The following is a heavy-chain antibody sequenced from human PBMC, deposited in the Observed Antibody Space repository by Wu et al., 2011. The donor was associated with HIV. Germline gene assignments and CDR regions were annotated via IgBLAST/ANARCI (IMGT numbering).Heavy chain of an antibody. V-gene: IGHV1-69*04. D-gene: IGHD2-21*01. CDR2: VIPILGTT. CDR3: ARDLGGDEDY. J-gene: IGHJ4*02. Sequence: QVQLVQSGAEVKKPGSSVKVSCKASGGTFSTYAISWVRQAPGQGPEWMGRVIPILGTTNYAQKFQGRVTITAGKSTSTAYMELSSLRSEDTAIYYCARDLGGDEDYWGQGTLVTVSS. CDR1: GGTFSTYA.